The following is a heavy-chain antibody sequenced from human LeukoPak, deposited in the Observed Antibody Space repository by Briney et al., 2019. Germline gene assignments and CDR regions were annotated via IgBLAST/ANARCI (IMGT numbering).Heavy chain of an antibody. CDR2: IDSSDSTI. CDR1: GFTFSSYE. J-gene: IGHJ4*02. D-gene: IGHD5-24*01. V-gene: IGHV3-48*03. CDR3: ARTKEMATISYFDS. Sequence: PGGSLRLSCAASGFTFSSYEMNWVRQAQGKGREWVSYIDSSDSTIHYADSVKGRFTISRDNAKNSLYLQMSSLRAEDTAVYYCARTKEMATISYFDSWGQGTLVTVSS.